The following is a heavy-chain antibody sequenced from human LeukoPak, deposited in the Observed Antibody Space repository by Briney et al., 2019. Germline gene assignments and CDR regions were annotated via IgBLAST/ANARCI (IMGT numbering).Heavy chain of an antibody. CDR1: GYRITELS. J-gene: IGHJ4*02. D-gene: IGHD3-9*01. CDR3: ATGTHYDLLPF. Sequence: ASVKASCKVSGYRITELSTHWVRQAPGKGLEWMGGFDPGSGEIVTMTEDTSTDTAYMELSSLRSEDTALYYSATGTHYDLLPFWGQGTLVTVSS. V-gene: IGHV1-24*01. CDR2: FDPGSGE.